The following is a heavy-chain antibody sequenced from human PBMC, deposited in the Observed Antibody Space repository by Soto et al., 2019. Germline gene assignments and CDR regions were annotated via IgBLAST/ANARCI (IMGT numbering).Heavy chain of an antibody. D-gene: IGHD5-18*01. V-gene: IGHV1-2*06. CDR3: ARDGNFALRGYSFGFDF. CDR1: GYRFTTYY. CDR2: MNLDTGGT. Sequence: ASVKVSCKASGYRFTTYYIHWVRQAPGQGLEWMGRMNLDTGGTTYAQKFQGRVTMTRDTSISMAYLEVSSVKSDDTAMYYCARDGNFALRGYSFGFDFWGQGTLVTVSS. J-gene: IGHJ4*02.